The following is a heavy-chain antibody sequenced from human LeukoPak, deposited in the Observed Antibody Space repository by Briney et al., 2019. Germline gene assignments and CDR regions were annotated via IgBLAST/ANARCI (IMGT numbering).Heavy chain of an antibody. CDR3: ARGLSPSPYYYYYMDV. Sequence: SETLSLTCTVSGGSISSSSYYWGWIRQPPGKGLEWIGSIYYSGSTNYNPSLKSRVTISVDTSKNQFSLKLSSVTAADTAVYYCARGLSPSPYYYYYMDVWGKGTTVTVSS. CDR2: IYYSGST. D-gene: IGHD2-2*01. V-gene: IGHV4-39*07. J-gene: IGHJ6*03. CDR1: GGSISSSSYY.